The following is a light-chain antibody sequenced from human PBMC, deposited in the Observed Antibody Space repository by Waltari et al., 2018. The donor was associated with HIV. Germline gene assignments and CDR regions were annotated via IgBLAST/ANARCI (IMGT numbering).Light chain of an antibody. J-gene: IGLJ2*01. Sequence: QSALTQPASVSGSPGQSITISCTGPSSDVGGYNLVSWYQQHPGKAPKLMIYEVSKRPSGVSNRFSGSKSGNTASLTISGLRAEDEADYYCCAYAGSTTYVIFGGGTKLTVL. CDR1: SSDVGGYNL. CDR2: EVS. CDR3: CAYAGSTTYVI. V-gene: IGLV2-23*02.